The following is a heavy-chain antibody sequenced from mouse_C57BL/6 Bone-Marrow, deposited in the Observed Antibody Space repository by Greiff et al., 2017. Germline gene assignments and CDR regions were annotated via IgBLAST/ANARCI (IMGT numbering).Heavy chain of an antibody. CDR1: GYSITSGYY. J-gene: IGHJ3*01. CDR3: ARAVTTVAPFAY. V-gene: IGHV3-6*01. Sequence: EVKLVEPGPGLVKPSQSLSLTCSVTGYSITSGYYWNWIRQFPGNKLEWMGYISYDGSNNYNPSLKNRISITRDTSKNQFFLKLNSVTTEDTATYYCARAVTTVAPFAYWGQGTLVTVSA. CDR2: ISYDGSN. D-gene: IGHD1-1*01.